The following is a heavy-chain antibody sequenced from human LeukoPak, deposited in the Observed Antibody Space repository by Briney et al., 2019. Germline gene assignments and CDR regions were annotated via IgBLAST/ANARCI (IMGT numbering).Heavy chain of an antibody. Sequence: GRSLRLSCAASGFTFSSYWMSWVRQAPGKGLEWVANIKQGGNEEYYVDSVKGRFTISRDNAKNSLYLQMNSLRAEDTAVYYCARGSYYDILTGYSQNYFDNWGQGTLVTVSS. J-gene: IGHJ4*02. V-gene: IGHV3-7*04. CDR2: IKQGGNEE. CDR1: GFTFSSYW. CDR3: ARGSYYDILTGYSQNYFDN. D-gene: IGHD3-9*01.